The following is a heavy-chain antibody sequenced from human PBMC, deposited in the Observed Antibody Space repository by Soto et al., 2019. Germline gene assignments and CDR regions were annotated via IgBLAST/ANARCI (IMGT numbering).Heavy chain of an antibody. V-gene: IGHV5-51*01. CDR3: AREDAYNIRSAFEI. CDR2: VNPGDSET. D-gene: IGHD3-9*01. Sequence: GESLKISCKGSDYTFAAYWIGWVRQLPGKGLEWMGIVNPGDSETRYSPSFQGQVIISADKSINTAYLQWSSLKAADTAVYYCAREDAYNIRSAFEIWGQGTMVTVSS. CDR1: DYTFAAYW. J-gene: IGHJ3*02.